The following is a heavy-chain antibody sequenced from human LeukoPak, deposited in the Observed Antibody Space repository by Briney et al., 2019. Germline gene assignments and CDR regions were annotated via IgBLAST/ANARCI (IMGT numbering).Heavy chain of an antibody. J-gene: IGHJ4*02. CDR1: GGSISSGSYY. Sequence: PSETLSLTCTVSGGSISSGSYYWSWIRQPAGKGLEWIGRIYTSGSTNYNPSFKSRVTISVDTSKNQFSLKLSSVTAADTAVYYCARANRDGYRKRLDYWGQGTLVTVSS. CDR2: IYTSGST. D-gene: IGHD5-24*01. V-gene: IGHV4-61*02. CDR3: ARANRDGYRKRLDY.